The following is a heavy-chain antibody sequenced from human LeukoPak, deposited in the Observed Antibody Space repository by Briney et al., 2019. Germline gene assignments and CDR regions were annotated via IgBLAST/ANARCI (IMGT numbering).Heavy chain of an antibody. CDR2: NYHGGST. CDR1: GYSISSGYY. V-gene: IGHV4-38-2*02. D-gene: IGHD2-21*02. Sequence: SETLSLTCTVPGYSISSGYYWGWIRQSPGKGLEWIGSNYHGGSTNYNQSLRRRVIISGDTSKNHFYMEMSCVTAADTAGYYCATDLASCAGYCYSVGFDYWGQGTLVTVSS. J-gene: IGHJ4*02. CDR3: ATDLASCAGYCYSVGFDY.